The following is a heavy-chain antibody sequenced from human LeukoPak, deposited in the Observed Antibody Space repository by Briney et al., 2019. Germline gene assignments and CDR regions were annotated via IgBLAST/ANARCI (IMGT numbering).Heavy chain of an antibody. CDR1: GFTFSSYW. CDR3: AREYYSDSSGSDY. V-gene: IGHV3-7*05. CDR2: INQDGSEK. J-gene: IGHJ4*02. D-gene: IGHD3-22*01. Sequence: PGGSLRLSCAASGFTFSSYWMSWVRQAPGKGLQWVANINQDGSEKYSVDSVKGRFTFSRDNAKNSLYLQMNSLRAEDTAVYYCAREYYSDSSGSDYWGQGTLVTVSS.